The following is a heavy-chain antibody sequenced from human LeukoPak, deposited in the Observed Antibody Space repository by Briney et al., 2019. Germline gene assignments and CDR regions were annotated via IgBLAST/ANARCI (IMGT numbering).Heavy chain of an antibody. J-gene: IGHJ4*02. D-gene: IGHD1-26*01. Sequence: SETLSLTCTVSGGSISSGGYYWTWIRQYPGKGLEWIGYIYNSGTTYYNPSLQSRVTISGGTSKNQFSLKLSSVTAADTAVYYCARTAGWSFGFDYWGQGTLVTVSS. CDR1: GGSISSGGYY. CDR3: ARTAGWSFGFDY. CDR2: IYNSGTT. V-gene: IGHV4-31*03.